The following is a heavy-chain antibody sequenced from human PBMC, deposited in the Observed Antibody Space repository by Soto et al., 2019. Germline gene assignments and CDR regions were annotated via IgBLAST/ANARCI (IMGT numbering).Heavy chain of an antibody. J-gene: IGHJ4*02. CDR2: ISAYNGNT. CDR3: ARDSPPPRE. Sequence: QVQLVQSGAEVKKPGASVKVSGKASGYTFTSYHITWVRQAPGQGLEWMGLISAYNGNTNYAQKLQGRVTMTTDTATSTDYMELRSLRSAVTAVYYCARDSPPPREWGQGTLVTVSS. V-gene: IGHV1-18*01. CDR1: GYTFTSYH.